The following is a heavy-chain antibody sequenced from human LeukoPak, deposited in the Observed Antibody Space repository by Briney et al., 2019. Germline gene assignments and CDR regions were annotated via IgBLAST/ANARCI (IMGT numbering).Heavy chain of an antibody. CDR3: ARRAVRGVDY. Sequence: SETLSLTCTVSGGSISSYYWSWIRQPPGKGLEWIGYIYYSGSTNYNPSLKSRVTIPVDTSKNQFSLKLSSVTAADTAVYYCARRAVRGVDYWGQGTLVTVSS. CDR2: IYYSGST. V-gene: IGHV4-59*08. D-gene: IGHD3-10*01. J-gene: IGHJ4*02. CDR1: GGSISSYY.